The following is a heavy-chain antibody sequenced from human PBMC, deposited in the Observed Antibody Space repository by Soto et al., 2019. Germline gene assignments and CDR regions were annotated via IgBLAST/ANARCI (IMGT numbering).Heavy chain of an antibody. CDR1: GFTFSTYV. V-gene: IGHV3-21*01. CDR2: INGRSNYI. J-gene: IGHJ4*02. D-gene: IGHD4-4*01. Sequence: TGGSLRLSCAASGFTFSTYVMNWVRQTPGKGLEWVSSINGRSNYIYYADSVKGRFTISRDNAKNSLYLQMNSLRAEDTAVYYCARNRPFFDFWGQGTLVTVSS. CDR3: ARNRPFFDF.